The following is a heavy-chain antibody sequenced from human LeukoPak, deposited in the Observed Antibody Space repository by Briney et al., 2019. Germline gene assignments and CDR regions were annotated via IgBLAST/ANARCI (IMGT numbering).Heavy chain of an antibody. Sequence: GASVKVSCNASGYTFTVYYMHWVRQAPGQGLEWMGWINPNSGGTNYAQKFQGRGTMTRDTSISTAYMELSRLRSDDTAVYYCARAITMVRGVAYNWFDPWGQGTLVTVSS. CDR1: GYTFTVYY. CDR3: ARAITMVRGVAYNWFDP. J-gene: IGHJ5*02. D-gene: IGHD3-10*01. CDR2: INPNSGGT. V-gene: IGHV1-2*02.